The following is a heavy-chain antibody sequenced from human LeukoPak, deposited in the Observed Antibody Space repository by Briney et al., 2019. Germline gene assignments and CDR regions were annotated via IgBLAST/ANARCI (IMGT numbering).Heavy chain of an antibody. CDR3: GTDPTQPGYCSGGSCPGPFDY. CDR1: GYTFTSYA. V-gene: IGHV1-3*01. J-gene: IGHJ4*02. D-gene: IGHD2-15*01. Sequence: ASVKVSCKASGYTFTSYAMHWVRQAPGQRLEWMGWINAGNGNTKYSQKFQGRVTITRDTSASTAYMELSSLRSEDTAVYYCGTDPTQPGYCSGGSCPGPFDYWGQGTLVTVSS. CDR2: INAGNGNT.